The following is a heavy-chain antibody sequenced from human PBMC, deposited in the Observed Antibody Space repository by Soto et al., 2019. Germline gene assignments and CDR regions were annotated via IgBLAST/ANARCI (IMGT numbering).Heavy chain of an antibody. CDR3: AKDSLPTPRDFDY. Sequence: GGSLRLSCAASGFIFSSYAMSWVRQAPGKGLEWVSAISGSGTYTYYPDSVKGRFTISRDHSKSTLYLQMNSLRAEDTAVYYCAKDSLPTPRDFDYWGQGTLVTVSS. J-gene: IGHJ4*02. V-gene: IGHV3-23*01. CDR2: ISGSGTYT. CDR1: GFIFSSYA.